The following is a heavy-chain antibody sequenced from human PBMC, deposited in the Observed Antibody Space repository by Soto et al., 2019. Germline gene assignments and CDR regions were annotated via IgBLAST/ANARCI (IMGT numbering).Heavy chain of an antibody. D-gene: IGHD1-7*01. CDR2: ISAYNGNT. CDR1: GYTLTTYG. Sequence: QIQLVQSGAEVKKPGASVKVSCKASGYTLTTYGINWVRQAPGQGLEWMGWISAYNGNTNYAQKLQGRVTMTTDTSTNTADMELRSLRSDDTAVYYCARSTATTRYWFDPWGQGTLVSVSS. J-gene: IGHJ5*02. CDR3: ARSTATTRYWFDP. V-gene: IGHV1-18*04.